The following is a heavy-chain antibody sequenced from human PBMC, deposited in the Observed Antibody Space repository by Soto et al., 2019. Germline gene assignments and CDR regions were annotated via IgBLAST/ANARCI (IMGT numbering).Heavy chain of an antibody. CDR1: GGSVSTYY. J-gene: IGHJ4*02. Sequence: PSETLSLTCTVSGGSVSTYYWSWIRQPPGKGLEWIAYIYYSGSTSYNPSLKSRVTISLDTSKNQFSLKLSSVTAADTAVYYCARKGYYGSGTFDYWGQGTLVTVSS. V-gene: IGHV4-59*02. D-gene: IGHD3-10*01. CDR3: ARKGYYGSGTFDY. CDR2: IYYSGST.